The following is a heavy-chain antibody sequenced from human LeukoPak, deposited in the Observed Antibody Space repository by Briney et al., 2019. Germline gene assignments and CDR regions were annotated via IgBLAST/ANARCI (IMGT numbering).Heavy chain of an antibody. J-gene: IGHJ4*02. Sequence: GGSLRLSCAASKFIFNNYGMSWVRQAPGQGLEWVSAIRGNADTTYYADSVKGRFTIFRDNSKNMLYLQMNSLRVEDTAVYYCAKGHGDASGYYYFDSWGQGTLVTVSS. D-gene: IGHD3-22*01. CDR2: IRGNADTT. CDR3: AKGHGDASGYYYFDS. CDR1: KFIFNNYG. V-gene: IGHV3-23*01.